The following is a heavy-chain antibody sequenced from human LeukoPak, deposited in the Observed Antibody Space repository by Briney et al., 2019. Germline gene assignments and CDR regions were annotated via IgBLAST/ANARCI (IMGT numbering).Heavy chain of an antibody. CDR3: ARDRGDPTDYYFDY. V-gene: IGHV1-3*01. CDR1: GYTFTSYA. J-gene: IGHJ4*02. CDR2: INAGNGNT. D-gene: IGHD2-21*02. Sequence: GASVKVSCKASGYTFTSYAMHWVRQAPGQRLEWMGWINAGNGNTKYSQKFQGRVTITRDTSASTAYMELSSLRSEDTAVYHCARDRGDPTDYYFDYWGQGTLVTVSS.